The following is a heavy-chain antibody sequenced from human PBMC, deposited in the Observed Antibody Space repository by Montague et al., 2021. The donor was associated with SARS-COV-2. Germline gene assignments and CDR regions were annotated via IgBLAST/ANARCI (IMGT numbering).Heavy chain of an antibody. Sequence: SLRLSCAASGFTFSSYDMHWVRQATGNGLEWVSAIGTAGDTYYPGSVKCRFTISRENAKNSLYLQMNSLRAGDTAVYYCARGGIAVAGIDYYYGMDVWGQGTTVTVSS. CDR1: GFTFSSYD. CDR3: ARGGIAVAGIDYYYGMDV. CDR2: IGTAGDT. V-gene: IGHV3-13*01. D-gene: IGHD6-19*01. J-gene: IGHJ6*02.